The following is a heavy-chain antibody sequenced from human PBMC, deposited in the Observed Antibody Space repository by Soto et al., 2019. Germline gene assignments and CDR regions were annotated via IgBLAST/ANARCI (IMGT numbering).Heavy chain of an antibody. D-gene: IGHD3-3*01. Sequence: SETLSLTCAVSGGSMSIFSWSWMRQPPGKGLEFIGSISHSGRSEYNPSLKNRIILSVDVSKNQFSLNLKSMKVADTAVYYCARVAMENYYDTWSGSTAYALDVGGQGTRIAISS. J-gene: IGHJ6*02. CDR1: GGSMSIFS. CDR2: ISHSGRS. CDR3: ARVAMENYYDTWSGSTAYALDV. V-gene: IGHV4-59*13.